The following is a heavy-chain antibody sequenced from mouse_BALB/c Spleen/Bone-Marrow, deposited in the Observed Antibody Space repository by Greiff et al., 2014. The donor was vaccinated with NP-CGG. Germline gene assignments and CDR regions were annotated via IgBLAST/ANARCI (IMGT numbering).Heavy chain of an antibody. CDR2: IDPSDSYT. CDR3: ARGLYGDSVY. D-gene: IGHD2-13*01. J-gene: IGHJ2*01. Sequence: QVQLQQPGADLVKPGASVKLSCKASGYTFTSYWMHWVKQRPGQGLEWIGEIDPSDSYTNYNQKFKGKATLTVDKSSSTAYMQLSSLTSEDSAVYYRARGLYGDSVYWGQGTTLTVSS. CDR1: GYTFTSYW. V-gene: IGHV1-69*02.